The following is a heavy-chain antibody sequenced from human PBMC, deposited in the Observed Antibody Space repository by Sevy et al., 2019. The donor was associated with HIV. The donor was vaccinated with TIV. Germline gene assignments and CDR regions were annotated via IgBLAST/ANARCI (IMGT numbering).Heavy chain of an antibody. CDR1: GFTFSSYA. CDR2: ISYDGSNK. J-gene: IGHJ4*02. CDR3: ARDYYGSGSRRVDY. V-gene: IGHV3-30-3*01. D-gene: IGHD3-10*01. Sequence: GGSLRLSCAASGFTFSSYAMHWVRQAPGKGLEWVAVISYDGSNKYYADSVKGRFTISRDNSKNTLYLQMNSLRAEDTAVYYCARDYYGSGSRRVDYWGQGTLVTVSS.